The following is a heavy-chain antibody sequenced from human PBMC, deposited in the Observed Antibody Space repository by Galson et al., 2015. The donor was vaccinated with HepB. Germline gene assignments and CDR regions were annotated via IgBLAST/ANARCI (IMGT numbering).Heavy chain of an antibody. Sequence: SLRLSCAASGFTFSSYGMHWVRQSPGKGLEWVAFISYDGTIEYYGGSGKGRYTISRDNSKDTLYLQMSTVGVEDTAVYYCARDLSSRYISAWHFLDTWGLGTLVTVSS. D-gene: IGHD2/OR15-2a*01. CDR2: ISYDGTIE. CDR1: GFTFSSYG. V-gene: IGHV3-33*08. J-gene: IGHJ5*02. CDR3: ARDLSSRYISAWHFLDT.